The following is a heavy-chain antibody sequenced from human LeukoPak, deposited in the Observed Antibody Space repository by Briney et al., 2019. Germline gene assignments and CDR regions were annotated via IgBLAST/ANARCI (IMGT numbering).Heavy chain of an antibody. CDR1: GFTFSSYG. J-gene: IGHJ4*02. CDR2: ISGSGGTT. Sequence: GGSLRLSCAASGFTFSSYGMNWVRQAPGKGLEWVSGISGSGGTTYYADSVKGRFTISRDNSKNTLYLQMNSLRAEDTAVYYCAKDDFLWFGELLYPGFDYWGQGTLVTVSS. V-gene: IGHV3-23*01. D-gene: IGHD3-10*01. CDR3: AKDDFLWFGELLYPGFDY.